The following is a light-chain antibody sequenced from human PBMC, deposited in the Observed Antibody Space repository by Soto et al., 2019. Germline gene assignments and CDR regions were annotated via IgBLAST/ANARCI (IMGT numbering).Light chain of an antibody. V-gene: IGKV3-11*01. Sequence: EVVLTQSPATLSLSPGERATLSCRASQSISNFLAWYQQRPGQTPRLLIYDSSISAAGFPARFSGSGSGTDFTLTISNLEPEDGAVYFCQQRSSRPLTFRRGTKVEI. CDR1: QSISNF. J-gene: IGKJ4*01. CDR2: DSS. CDR3: QQRSSRPLT.